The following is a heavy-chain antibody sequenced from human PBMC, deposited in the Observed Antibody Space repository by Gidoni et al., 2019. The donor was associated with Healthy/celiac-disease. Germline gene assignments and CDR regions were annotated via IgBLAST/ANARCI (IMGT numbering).Heavy chain of an antibody. CDR3: ARGKMNSGSYYFDY. CDR1: GGSISSYY. V-gene: IGHV4-59*01. Sequence: QVQLQESGPGLVKPSETLSLTCTVSGGSISSYYWSWIRQPPGKGLEWIGYIYYSGSTNYNPSLKSRVTISVDTSKNQFSLKLSSVTAADTAVYYCARGKMNSGSYYFDYWGQGTLVTVSS. CDR2: IYYSGST. J-gene: IGHJ4*02. D-gene: IGHD1-26*01.